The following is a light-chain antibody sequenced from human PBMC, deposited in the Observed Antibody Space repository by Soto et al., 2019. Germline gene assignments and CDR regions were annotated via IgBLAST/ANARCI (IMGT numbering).Light chain of an antibody. Sequence: DIHMTQSPSTLSASVGDRVTITCRASQTINIWLAWFQQKPGKAPKLLIYKTSTLESGVPSRFSGSAPGTEFTLTISSLQPDDFATYSCQQYTTYPQKFGPGTKV. V-gene: IGKV1-5*03. CDR3: QQYTTYPQK. J-gene: IGKJ1*01. CDR1: QTINIW. CDR2: KTS.